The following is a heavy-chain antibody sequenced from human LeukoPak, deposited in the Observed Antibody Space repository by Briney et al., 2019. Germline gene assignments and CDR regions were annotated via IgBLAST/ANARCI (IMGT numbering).Heavy chain of an antibody. CDR1: GYTFTSYY. D-gene: IGHD5-12*01. J-gene: IGHJ4*02. Sequence: ASVTVSCKASGYTFTSYYMHWVRQAPGQGLEWMGWINPNSGGTNYAQKFQGRVTMTRDTSISTAYMELSRLRSDDTAVYYCAREIGVDMVAAITGFDYWGQGTLVTVSS. CDR3: AREIGVDMVAAITGFDY. CDR2: INPNSGGT. V-gene: IGHV1-2*02.